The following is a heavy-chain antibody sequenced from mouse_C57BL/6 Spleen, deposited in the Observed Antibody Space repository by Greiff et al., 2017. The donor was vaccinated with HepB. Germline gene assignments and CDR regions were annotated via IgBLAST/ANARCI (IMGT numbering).Heavy chain of an antibody. D-gene: IGHD2-5*01. CDR2: IYPGDGDT. CDR1: GYAFSSSW. Sequence: VQLQQSGPELVKPGASVKISCKASGYAFSSSWMNWVKQRPGKGLEWIGRIYPGDGDTNYNGKFKGKATLTADKSSRTAYMQLSSLTSEDSAVYFCARYDSKVYAMDYWGQGTSVTVSS. CDR3: ARYDSKVYAMDY. V-gene: IGHV1-82*01. J-gene: IGHJ4*01.